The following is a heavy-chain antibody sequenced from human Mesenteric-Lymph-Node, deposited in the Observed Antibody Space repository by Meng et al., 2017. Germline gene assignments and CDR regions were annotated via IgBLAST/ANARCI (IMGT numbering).Heavy chain of an antibody. J-gene: IGHJ4*02. D-gene: IGHD5-18*01. Sequence: VPWHDSGPGPVRPSETLSLTCTVPGGSVSSGSYYWSWIRQPPGKGLEWIGYIYYGGTTNYNPSLKSRVTISVDTSKNQFSLKLSSVTAADTAVYYCARGSRGYSYGWGQGTLVTVSS. V-gene: IGHV4-61*01. CDR3: ARGSRGYSYG. CDR1: GGSVSSGSYY. CDR2: IYYGGTT.